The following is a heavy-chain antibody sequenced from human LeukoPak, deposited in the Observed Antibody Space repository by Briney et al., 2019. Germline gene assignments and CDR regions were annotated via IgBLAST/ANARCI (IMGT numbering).Heavy chain of an antibody. Sequence: GGSLRLSCAATGLSVSSNFMSWVRQAPGKGLEWVSAIRGSGGSTYYADSVKGRFTISRDNSKNTLYLQMNSLRAEDTAVYYCAKDPPPYCSSTSCYWRYFDYWGQGTLVTVSS. CDR3: AKDPPPYCSSTSCYWRYFDY. V-gene: IGHV3-23*01. J-gene: IGHJ4*02. CDR2: IRGSGGST. D-gene: IGHD2-2*01. CDR1: GLSVSSNF.